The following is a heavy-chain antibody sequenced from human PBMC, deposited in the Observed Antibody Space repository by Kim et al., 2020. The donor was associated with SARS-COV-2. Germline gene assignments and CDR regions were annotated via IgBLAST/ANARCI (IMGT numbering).Heavy chain of an antibody. Sequence: GGSLRLSCAASGITFSSYFMSWVRQAPGNGLEWVSSISGTGSSTNYADSVKGRFTISRDNSRNTLYLQMTNLRADDTAVYYCAKELTLDYGIFNFDYWGRGTRETVSA. D-gene: IGHD4-17*01. CDR3: AKELTLDYGIFNFDY. J-gene: IGHJ4*02. V-gene: IGHV3-23*01. CDR1: GITFSSYF. CDR2: ISGTGSST.